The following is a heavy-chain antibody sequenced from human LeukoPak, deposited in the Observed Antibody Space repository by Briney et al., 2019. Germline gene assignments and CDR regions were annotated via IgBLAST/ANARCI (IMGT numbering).Heavy chain of an antibody. CDR2: ISSSGSTI. V-gene: IGHV3-11*01. D-gene: IGHD4-17*01. Sequence: GGSLRLSCVASGFTFSDYYMSWIRQAPGKGLEWVSYISSSGSTIYYADSVKGRFTISRDNAKNSLYLQMNSLRAEDTAVYYCAVNWGYGDYASRGWGQGTLVTVSS. CDR1: GFTFSDYY. J-gene: IGHJ4*02. CDR3: AVNWGYGDYASRG.